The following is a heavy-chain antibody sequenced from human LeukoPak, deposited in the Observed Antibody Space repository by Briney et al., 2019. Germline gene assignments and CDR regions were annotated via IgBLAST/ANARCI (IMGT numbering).Heavy chain of an antibody. CDR2: ISGSGGST. Sequence: GGSLRLSCAASGFTFSSYAMSWVRQAPGKGLEWVSAISGSGGSTYYADSVKGRFTISRDNSKNTLYLQVNSLRAEDTAVYYCAKDRPQLRYFDWSEDYGMDVWGQGTTVTVSS. J-gene: IGHJ6*02. CDR1: GFTFSSYA. V-gene: IGHV3-23*01. CDR3: AKDRPQLRYFDWSEDYGMDV. D-gene: IGHD3-9*01.